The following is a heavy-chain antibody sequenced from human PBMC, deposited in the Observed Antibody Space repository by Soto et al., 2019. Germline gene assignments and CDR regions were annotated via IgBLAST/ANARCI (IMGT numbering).Heavy chain of an antibody. CDR2: IDPSDSYT. CDR1: GYSFTSYR. Sequence: GESLKISCKGSGYSFTSYRISWVRQMPGKGLEWMGRIDPSDSYTNYSPSFQGHVTISADKSISTAYLQWSSLKASDTAMYYCARPNCSSTSCYGGLYGMDVWGQGTTVTVSS. D-gene: IGHD2-2*01. J-gene: IGHJ6*02. V-gene: IGHV5-10-1*01. CDR3: ARPNCSSTSCYGGLYGMDV.